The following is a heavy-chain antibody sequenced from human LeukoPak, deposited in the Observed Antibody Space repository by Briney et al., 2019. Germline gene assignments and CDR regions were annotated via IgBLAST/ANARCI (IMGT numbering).Heavy chain of an antibody. J-gene: IGHJ4*02. CDR2: INHSGST. D-gene: IGHD1-26*01. Sequence: SETLSLTCAVYGGSFSGYYWSWIGQPPGKGLEWIGEINHSGSTNYNPSLKSRVTISVDTSKNQFSLKLSSVTAADTAVYYCARLTGDSGSYIDYWGQGTLVTVSS. CDR1: GGSFSGYY. CDR3: ARLTGDSGSYIDY. V-gene: IGHV4-34*01.